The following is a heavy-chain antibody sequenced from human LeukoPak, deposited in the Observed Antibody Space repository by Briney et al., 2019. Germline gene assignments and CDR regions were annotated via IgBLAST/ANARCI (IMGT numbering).Heavy chain of an antibody. Sequence: HASETLSLTCTVSGGSISSYYWSWIRQPPGKGLEWVSAIRGSGGSTYYADSVKGRFTISRDNSKNTLYLQMNSLRAEDTAVYYCARAGEHSCVHVSEYWGHGTLVNVSS. D-gene: IGHD2-2*01. V-gene: IGHV3-23*01. CDR2: IRGSGGST. CDR1: GGSISSYY. CDR3: ARAGEHSCVHVSEY. J-gene: IGHJ4*01.